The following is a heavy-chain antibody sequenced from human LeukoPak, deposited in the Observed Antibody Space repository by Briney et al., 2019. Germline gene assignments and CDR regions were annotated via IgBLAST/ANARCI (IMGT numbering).Heavy chain of an antibody. Sequence: PSETLSLTCTVSGGSFSSYYWSWIRQPPGKGLKWIGYIYYSGSTNYNPSLKSRVTISVATSKNQSSRQLTCVTTAETAVYYFARMVHESSGYFSYRFDYWGQGTLGTVSS. CDR3: ARMVHESSGYFSYRFDY. V-gene: IGHV4-59*01. CDR2: IYYSGST. D-gene: IGHD3-22*01. CDR1: GGSFSSYY. J-gene: IGHJ4*02.